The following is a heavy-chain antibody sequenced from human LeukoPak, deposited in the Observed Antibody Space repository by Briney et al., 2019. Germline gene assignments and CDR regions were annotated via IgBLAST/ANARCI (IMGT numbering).Heavy chain of an antibody. D-gene: IGHD4-17*01. CDR1: GYTFTSYG. Sequence: ASVKVSCKASGYTFTSYGISWVRQAPGQGLEWMGWISAYNGNTNYAQKLQGRVTMTTDTSTSTAYMELRSLRSDETAVYYCARRMTTVTTFDYWGQGTLVTVSS. CDR3: ARRMTTVTTFDY. CDR2: ISAYNGNT. J-gene: IGHJ4*02. V-gene: IGHV1-18*01.